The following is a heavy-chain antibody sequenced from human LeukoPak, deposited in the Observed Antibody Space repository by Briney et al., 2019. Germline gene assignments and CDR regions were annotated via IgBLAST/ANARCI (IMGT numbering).Heavy chain of an antibody. V-gene: IGHV4-31*03. Sequence: SETLSLTCTVSGGSISSGGYYWSWIRQHPGKGLEWIGYIYYSGSTYYNPSLKSRVTISVDTSKNQFSLKLSSVTAADTAVYYCARELNSGWNRAVFDYWGQGTLVTVSS. CDR2: IYYSGST. J-gene: IGHJ4*02. CDR1: GGSISSGGYY. D-gene: IGHD6-19*01. CDR3: ARELNSGWNRAVFDY.